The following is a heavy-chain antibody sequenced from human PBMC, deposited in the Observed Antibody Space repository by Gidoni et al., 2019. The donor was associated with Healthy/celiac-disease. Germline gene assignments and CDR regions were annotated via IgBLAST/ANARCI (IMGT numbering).Heavy chain of an antibody. D-gene: IGHD3-10*01. CDR2: ISSSSSYT. J-gene: IGHJ4*02. CDR1: GFTFSDYY. V-gene: IGHV3-11*05. CDR3: ARVDGSGSYYFYFDY. Sequence: QVQLVESGGGLVKPGGSLRLSCAASGFTFSDYYMSWIRQAPGKGLEWVSYISSSSSYTNYADSVKGRFTISRDNAKNSLYLQMNSLRAEDTAVYYCARVDGSGSYYFYFDYWGQGTLVTVSS.